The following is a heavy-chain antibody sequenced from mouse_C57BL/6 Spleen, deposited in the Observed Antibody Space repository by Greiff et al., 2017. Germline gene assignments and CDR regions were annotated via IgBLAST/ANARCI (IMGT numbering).Heavy chain of an antibody. CDR1: GYAFSSSW. V-gene: IGHV1-82*01. CDR3: ARVDYDYDSYAMDY. D-gene: IGHD2-4*01. J-gene: IGHJ4*01. Sequence: QVQLQQSGPELVKPGASVKISCKASGYAFSSSWMNWVKQRPGKGLEWIGRIYPGDGDTNYNGKFKGKATLTADKSSSTAYMQLSSLTSEDSAVYFCARVDYDYDSYAMDYWGQGTSVTVSS. CDR2: IYPGDGDT.